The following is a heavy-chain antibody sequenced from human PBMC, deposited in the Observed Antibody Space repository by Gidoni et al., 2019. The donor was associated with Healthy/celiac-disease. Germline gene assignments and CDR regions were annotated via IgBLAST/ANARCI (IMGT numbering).Heavy chain of an antibody. CDR2: IWYDGSNK. V-gene: IGHV3-33*01. D-gene: IGHD6-13*01. CDR3: ARDSPGIAAAGTGWFDP. CDR1: GFPFSSFG. J-gene: IGHJ5*02. Sequence: QVQLVESGGGVVQPGRSLRLSGAASGFPFSSFGMHWVRQAPGKGLEWVAVIWYDGSNKYYADSVKGRFTISRDNSKNTLYLQMNSLRAEDTAVYYCARDSPGIAAAGTGWFDPWGQGTLVTVSS.